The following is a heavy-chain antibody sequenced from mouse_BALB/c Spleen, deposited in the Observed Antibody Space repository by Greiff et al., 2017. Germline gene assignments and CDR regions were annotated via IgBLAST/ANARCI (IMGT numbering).Heavy chain of an antibody. J-gene: IGHJ1*01. CDR3: ARGGPGYFDV. V-gene: IGHV1-7*01. Sequence: QVQLQQSGAELAKPGASVKMSCKASGYTFTSYWMHWVKQRPGQGREWIGYINPSTGYTEYNQKFKDKATLTADKSSSTAYMQLSRLTSEDSAVYYCARGGPGYFDVWGAGTTVTVSS. CDR1: GYTFTSYW. CDR2: INPSTGYT.